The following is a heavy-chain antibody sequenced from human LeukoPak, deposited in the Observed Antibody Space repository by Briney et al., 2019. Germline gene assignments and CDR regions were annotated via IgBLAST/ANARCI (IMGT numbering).Heavy chain of an antibody. CDR1: GFIFSNYG. J-gene: IGHJ3*02. D-gene: IGHD3-3*02. Sequence: GGSLRLSCAASGFIFSNYGMSWVRQAPGKGLEWVSSVSGSGGDTYYADSVKGRFTVSRDNSKNALYLQMNRLRAEDTAVYYCAHIFGEPNIWGQGTMVTVSS. CDR2: VSGSGGDT. CDR3: AHIFGEPNI. V-gene: IGHV3-23*01.